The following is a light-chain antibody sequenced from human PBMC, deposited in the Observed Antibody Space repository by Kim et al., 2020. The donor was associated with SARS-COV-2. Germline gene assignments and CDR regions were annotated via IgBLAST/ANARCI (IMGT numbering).Light chain of an antibody. V-gene: IGLV3-1*01. J-gene: IGLJ2*01. CDR2: QDS. Sequence: SYELTQPPSVSVSPGQTASITCSGDKLGDKYACWYQQKPGQSPVLVIYQDSKRPSGIPERFSGSNSGNTATLTISGTQAMDEADYYCRAWDSSTEVVFGGGTQLTVL. CDR3: RAWDSSTEVV. CDR1: KLGDKY.